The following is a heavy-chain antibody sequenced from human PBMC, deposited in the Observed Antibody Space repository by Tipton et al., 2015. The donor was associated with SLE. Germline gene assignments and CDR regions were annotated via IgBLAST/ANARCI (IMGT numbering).Heavy chain of an antibody. CDR2: ISYDGSNK. Sequence: SLRLSCAASGFTFNNYPMHWVRQAPGKGLEWVALISYDGSNKYYADSVIGRFTISRDNSKNTLYLQMHSLRAEDTAVYYCAGEGYYYDGSADYWGQGPLVTVSS. CDR3: AGEGYYYDGSADY. V-gene: IGHV3-30*04. D-gene: IGHD3-22*01. CDR1: GFTFNNYP. J-gene: IGHJ4*02.